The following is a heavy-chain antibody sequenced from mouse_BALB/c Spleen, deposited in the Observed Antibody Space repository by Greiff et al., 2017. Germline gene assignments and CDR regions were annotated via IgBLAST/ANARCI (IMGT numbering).Heavy chain of an antibody. CDR2: IDPYNGGT. Sequence: EVKLVESGPELVKPGASVKVSCKASGYAFTSYNMYWVKQSHGKSLEWIGYIDPYNGGTSYNQKFKGKATLTVDKSSSTAYMHLNSLTSEDSAVYYCAREGSSGPAWFAYWGQGTLVTVSA. V-gene: IGHV1S135*01. D-gene: IGHD3-1*01. J-gene: IGHJ3*01. CDR3: AREGSSGPAWFAY. CDR1: GYAFTSYN.